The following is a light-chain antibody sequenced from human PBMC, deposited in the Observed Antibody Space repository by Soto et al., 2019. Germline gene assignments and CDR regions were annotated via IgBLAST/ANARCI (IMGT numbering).Light chain of an antibody. CDR1: QGVTTN. V-gene: IGKV3-15*01. CDR3: QQYNTWPLT. CDR2: GAS. J-gene: IGKJ4*01. Sequence: EIVMTQSPATLSVSPGERATLSCRASQGVTTNLAWYQQKPGQAPRLLIYGASTRATGIPARFSGSGSGTEFTLPISGLQSEDFAVYYCQQYNTWPLTFGGGTKVEIK.